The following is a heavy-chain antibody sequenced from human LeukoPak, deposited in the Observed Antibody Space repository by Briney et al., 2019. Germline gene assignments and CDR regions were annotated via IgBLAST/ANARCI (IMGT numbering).Heavy chain of an antibody. J-gene: IGHJ4*02. CDR1: GFTFSSYS. D-gene: IGHD3-22*01. CDR3: TTGHHDYYDSSGYLTIAY. CDR2: IKTKTDGGTT. Sequence: GGSLRLSCAASGFTFSSYSMNWVRQAPGKGLEWVGRIKTKTDGGTTDYAAPVKGRFTISRDDSKDTLYLQMNSLKTEDTAVYYCTTGHHDYYDSSGYLTIAYWGQGTLVTVSS. V-gene: IGHV3-15*01.